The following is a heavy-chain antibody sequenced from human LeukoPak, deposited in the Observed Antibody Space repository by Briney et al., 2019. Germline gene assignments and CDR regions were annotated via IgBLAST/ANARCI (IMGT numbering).Heavy chain of an antibody. CDR3: ARAIRMDYFDY. CDR2: IYYSGST. J-gene: IGHJ4*02. CDR1: GGSVSHYY. V-gene: IGHV4-59*02. D-gene: IGHD2-15*01. Sequence: PSETLSLTCTVSGGSVSHYYWSWIRQPPGKGLEWIGYIYYSGSTHYNPSLKSRVTISLDTSKNQFSLKLTSVTAADTAVYYCARAIRMDYFDYWGQGTLVTVFS.